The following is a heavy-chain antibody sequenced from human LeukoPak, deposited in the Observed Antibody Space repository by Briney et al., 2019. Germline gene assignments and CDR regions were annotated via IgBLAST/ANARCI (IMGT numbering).Heavy chain of an antibody. J-gene: IGHJ3*02. CDR3: ARRPGDSSANAFDI. CDR1: GDSISSNY. D-gene: IGHD3-22*01. V-gene: IGHV4-59*01. CDR2: IYNSGST. Sequence: SETLSLTCTVSGDSISSNYWSWIRQPPGKGLEWIGYIYNSGSTKYNPSLKSRVTISVDTSKNLFSLKLTSVTAADTAMYYCARRPGDSSANAFDIWGQGTMVTVSS.